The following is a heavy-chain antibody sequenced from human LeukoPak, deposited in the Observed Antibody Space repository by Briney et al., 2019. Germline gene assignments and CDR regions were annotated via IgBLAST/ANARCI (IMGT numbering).Heavy chain of an antibody. CDR3: ARGPGDGYNPAFDY. V-gene: IGHV4-59*01. CDR1: GVSISSYY. CDR2: IYYSGST. Sequence: SETLSLTCAVSGVSISSYYRSWIRQPPGKGLEWIGYIYYSGSTNYNPSLKSRVTISVDTSKNQFSLKMSSVTAEDTAVYYCARGPGDGYNPAFDYWGQGTLVTVSS. J-gene: IGHJ4*02. D-gene: IGHD5-24*01.